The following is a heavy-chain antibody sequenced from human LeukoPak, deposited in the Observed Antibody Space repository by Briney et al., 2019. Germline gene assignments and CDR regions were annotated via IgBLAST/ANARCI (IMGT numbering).Heavy chain of an antibody. D-gene: IGHD2-2*01. CDR1: GYTFTSYG. Sequence: ASVKVSCKASGYTFTSYGISWVRQAPGQGLEWMGWISAYNGNTNYAQKLQGRVTMATDTSTSTAYMELRSLRSDDTAVYYCSLLGYCSSTSCFVFDYWGQGTLVTVSS. CDR2: ISAYNGNT. V-gene: IGHV1-18*04. CDR3: SLLGYCSSTSCFVFDY. J-gene: IGHJ4*02.